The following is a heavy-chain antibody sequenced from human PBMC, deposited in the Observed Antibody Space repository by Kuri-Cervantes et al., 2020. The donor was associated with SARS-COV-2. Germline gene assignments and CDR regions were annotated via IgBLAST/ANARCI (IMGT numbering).Heavy chain of an antibody. CDR3: ARVAGSRFSEVRGVMYFDY. V-gene: IGHV4-38-2*01. CDR2: IYHSGST. D-gene: IGHD3-10*01. CDR1: GYSISSGYY. Sequence: SETLSLTCAVSGYSISSGYYWGWIRQPPGKGLEWIGSIYHSGSTYYNPSLKSRVTISVDTSKNQFSPKLSSVTAADTAVYYCARVAGSRFSEVRGVMYFDYWGQGTLVTVSS. J-gene: IGHJ4*02.